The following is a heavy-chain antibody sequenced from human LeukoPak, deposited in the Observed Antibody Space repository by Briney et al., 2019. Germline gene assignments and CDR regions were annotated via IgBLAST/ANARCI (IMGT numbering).Heavy chain of an antibody. J-gene: IGHJ4*02. CDR2: IKQDGSEK. CDR3: ARWGRGTGFDY. Sequence: QTGGSLRLSCAASGFTVSSNYMSWVRQAPGKGLECVAAIKQDGSEKYYVDSVKGRFTISRDNANNALYLQMNSLRAEDAAIYYGARWGRGTGFDYWGQGTLATVSS. V-gene: IGHV3-7*01. CDR1: GFTVSSNY. D-gene: IGHD1-1*01.